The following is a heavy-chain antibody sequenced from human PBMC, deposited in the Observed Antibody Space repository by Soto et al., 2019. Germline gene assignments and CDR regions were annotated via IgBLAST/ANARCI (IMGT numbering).Heavy chain of an antibody. Sequence: GGSLRLSCASSGFTFISYAMHWVRQAPGKGLEWVAAISYDGNNKYDADSVKGRFTISRDNSKNTLYLQMNSLRAEDTAVYYCARDRGYGDPRGVFDYWGQGTLVTVSS. CDR1: GFTFISYA. CDR3: ARDRGYGDPRGVFDY. CDR2: ISYDGNNK. J-gene: IGHJ4*02. D-gene: IGHD4-17*01. V-gene: IGHV3-30-3*01.